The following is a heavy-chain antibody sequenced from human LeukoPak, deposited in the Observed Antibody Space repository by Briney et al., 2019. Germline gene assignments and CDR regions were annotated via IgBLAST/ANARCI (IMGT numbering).Heavy chain of an antibody. V-gene: IGHV3-66*01. J-gene: IGHJ4*02. CDR2: IYSGGST. Sequence: GGSLRLSCAASGFTFSTYAMHWVRQAPGKGLQWVSVIYSGGSTYYADSVKGRFTISRDNSKNTLYLQMNSLRAEDTAVYYCARGGGYFDYWGQGTLVTVSS. CDR1: GFTFSTYA. CDR3: ARGGGYFDY. D-gene: IGHD3-16*01.